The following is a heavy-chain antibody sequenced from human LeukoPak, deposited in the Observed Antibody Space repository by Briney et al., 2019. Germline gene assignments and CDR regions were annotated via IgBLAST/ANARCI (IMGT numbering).Heavy chain of an antibody. V-gene: IGHV3-72*01. CDR1: GFTFSDHY. D-gene: IGHD3-10*01. CDR2: SRNKANSYTT. Sequence: GGSLRLSCAASGFTFSDHYMDWVRQAPGKGLEWVGRSRNKANSYTTTIGESVKGRFTISRDDSENSLYLHLNSLKTEDTGVYYCVRLSRGAMNYHMDVWGKGTTVTISS. CDR3: VRLSRGAMNYHMDV. J-gene: IGHJ6*03.